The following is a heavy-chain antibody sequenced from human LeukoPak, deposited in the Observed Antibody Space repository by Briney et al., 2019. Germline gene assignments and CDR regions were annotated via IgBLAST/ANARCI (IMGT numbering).Heavy chain of an antibody. CDR3: AKDTTARYYYFDY. Sequence: SGGSLRLSCAASGFTFSSNAMSWVRQAPGKGLEWVSAISGSGGSTYYADSVKGRFTISRDNSKNTLYLQMNSLRAEDTAVYYCAKDTTARYYYFDYWGQGTLVTVSS. D-gene: IGHD1-26*01. V-gene: IGHV3-23*01. J-gene: IGHJ4*02. CDR1: GFTFSSNA. CDR2: ISGSGGST.